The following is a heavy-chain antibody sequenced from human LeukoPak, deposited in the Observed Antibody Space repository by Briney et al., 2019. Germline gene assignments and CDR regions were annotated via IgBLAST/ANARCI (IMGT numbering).Heavy chain of an antibody. Sequence: SETLSLTCTVSGDSISSYYWSWIRQPPGKGLEWIGYIYHSGNTNSNPSLKSRVTISVDTTKNQVVLKLSSVTAADTAVYYCARSIIVVVAAGALDIWGQGTMVTVSS. V-gene: IGHV4-59*08. J-gene: IGHJ3*02. D-gene: IGHD2-21*02. CDR2: IYHSGNT. CDR3: ARSIIVVVAAGALDI. CDR1: GDSISSYY.